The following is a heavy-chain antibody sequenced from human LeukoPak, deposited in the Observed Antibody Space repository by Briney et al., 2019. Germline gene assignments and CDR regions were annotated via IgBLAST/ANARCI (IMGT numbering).Heavy chain of an antibody. D-gene: IGHD3-22*01. V-gene: IGHV3-21*01. CDR1: GFAFSTYG. CDR2: ISSSSSYI. Sequence: GGSLRLSCAASGFAFSTYGMSWVRQAPGKGLEWVSSISSSSSYIYYADSVKGRFTISRDNAKNSLYLQMNNLRAEDTAVYYCARAPYDSSGYHDYWGQGTLVIVSS. J-gene: IGHJ4*02. CDR3: ARAPYDSSGYHDY.